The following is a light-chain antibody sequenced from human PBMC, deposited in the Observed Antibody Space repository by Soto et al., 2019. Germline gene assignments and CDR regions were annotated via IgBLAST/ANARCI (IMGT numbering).Light chain of an antibody. CDR2: GVS. CDR1: SSDVGGYNY. V-gene: IGLV2-14*03. Sequence: QSVLTQPASVSGSPGQSITISCTGTSSDVGGYNYVSWYQHHPGKAPKLMIYGVSNRPSGVSNCFSGSKSGNTASLTISGLQPEDEADYYCCSYTTSNTRQIVFGTGTKVTVL. CDR3: CSYTTSNTRQIV. J-gene: IGLJ1*01.